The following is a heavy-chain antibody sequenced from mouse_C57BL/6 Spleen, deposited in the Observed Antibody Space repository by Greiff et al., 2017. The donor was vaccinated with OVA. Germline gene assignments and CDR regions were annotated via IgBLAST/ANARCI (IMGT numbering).Heavy chain of an antibody. V-gene: IGHV1-59*01. J-gene: IGHJ2*01. D-gene: IGHD1-2*01. CDR3: ARSGTTAYFDY. CDR2: IDPSDSYT. Sequence: VKLKQPGAELVRPGTSVKLSCKASGYTFTSYWMHWVKQRPGQGLEWIGVIDPSDSYTNYNQKFKGKATLTVDTSSSTAYMQLSSLTSEDSAVYYCARSGTTAYFDYWGQGTTLTVSS. CDR1: GYTFTSYW.